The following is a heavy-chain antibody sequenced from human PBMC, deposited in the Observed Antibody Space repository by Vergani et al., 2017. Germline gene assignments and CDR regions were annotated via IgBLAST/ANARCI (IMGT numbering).Heavy chain of an antibody. CDR2: ISWNSGSI. D-gene: IGHD6-6*01. V-gene: IGHV3-9*01. CDR3: AKVIGSMAARRGGGFDY. J-gene: IGHJ4*02. Sequence: EVQLVESGGGLVQPGRSLRLSCAASGFTFDDYAMHWVRQAPGKGLEWVSGISWNSGSIGYADSVKGRFTISRDNAKNSLYLQMNSLRAEDTALYYCAKVIGSMAARRGGGFDYWGQGTLVTVSS. CDR1: GFTFDDYA.